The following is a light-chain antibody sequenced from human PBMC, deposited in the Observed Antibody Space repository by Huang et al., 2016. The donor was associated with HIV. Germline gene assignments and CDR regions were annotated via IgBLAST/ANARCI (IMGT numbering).Light chain of an antibody. Sequence: EIVLTQSPATLSLSPGERATLSCRASQSVSNYLAWYQHKPGQAPRLLIDDASNRATGITARCSGGGSGTDFTLTISNLEPEDSAGYYCQQRNNWPLTFGGGTKVEIK. CDR2: DAS. CDR1: QSVSNY. J-gene: IGKJ4*01. CDR3: QQRNNWPLT. V-gene: IGKV3-11*01.